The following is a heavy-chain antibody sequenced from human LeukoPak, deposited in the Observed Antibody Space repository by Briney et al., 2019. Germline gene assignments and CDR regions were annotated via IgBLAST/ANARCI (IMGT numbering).Heavy chain of an antibody. CDR3: ARDFNGGKGYYYMDV. D-gene: IGHD4-23*01. V-gene: IGHV1-2*02. Sequence: ASVKVSCKASGYTFTGYYMHWVRQAPGQGLEWMGWINPNSGGTNYAQKFQGRVTMTRDTSISTAYMELSRLRSDDTAVYYCARDFNGGKGYYYMDVWGKGTTVTVSS. J-gene: IGHJ6*03. CDR1: GYTFTGYY. CDR2: INPNSGGT.